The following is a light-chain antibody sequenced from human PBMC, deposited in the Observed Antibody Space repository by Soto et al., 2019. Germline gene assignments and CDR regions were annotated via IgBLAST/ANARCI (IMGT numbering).Light chain of an antibody. CDR1: QSISSW. V-gene: IGKV1-5*03. Sequence: DVQMTLYPSTLSASVVDRVTITCRASQSISSWLAWYQQKPGKAPKLLIYKASSLESGVPSRFSGGGSGKEFTITISSLPPDDFATYYCQQYNSYPWTFGQGTKVDIK. J-gene: IGKJ1*01. CDR3: QQYNSYPWT. CDR2: KAS.